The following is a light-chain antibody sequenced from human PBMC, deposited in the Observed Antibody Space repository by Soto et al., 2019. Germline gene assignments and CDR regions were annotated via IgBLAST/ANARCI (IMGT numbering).Light chain of an antibody. J-gene: IGLJ3*02. CDR2: EVS. Sequence: QSALTQPPSASGSPGQSVTISCTGTSSDVGGCNYVSWYQQHPGKAPKLMIYEVSKRPSGVPDRFSGSKSGNTASLTVSGLQAEDEADYYCSSYAGSKNFGVFGGGTKLTVL. CDR3: SSYAGSKNFGV. CDR1: SSDVGGCNY. V-gene: IGLV2-8*01.